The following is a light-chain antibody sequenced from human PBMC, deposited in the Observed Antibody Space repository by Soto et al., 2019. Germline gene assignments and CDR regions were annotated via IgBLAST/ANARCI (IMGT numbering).Light chain of an antibody. Sequence: DIQMPQSPSTLSASVGDRVTITCRASQSISVWLSWYQQKAGKAPNLLIYKASRLESGVPSRFSGSGSETEFTLTISGLQPGDSATYYCQQYNSYSPTFGQVTRLEI. V-gene: IGKV1-5*03. CDR2: KAS. CDR1: QSISVW. CDR3: QQYNSYSPT. J-gene: IGKJ5*01.